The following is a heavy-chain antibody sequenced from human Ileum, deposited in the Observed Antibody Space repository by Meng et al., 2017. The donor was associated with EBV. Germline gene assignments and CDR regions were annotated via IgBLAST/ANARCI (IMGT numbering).Heavy chain of an antibody. V-gene: IGHV1-8*01. CDR1: GYTFINHD. CDR3: ARGSGAGGRDWFDP. J-gene: IGHJ5*02. Sequence: QVEVVKSGAEVKKPGASVKVSCKAPGYTFINHDINWVRQAAGQGLESIGWMNSYTGNAGYAQKFRGRVTMTRDTSINTAYLEVISLTSEDTAVYYCARGSGAGGRDWFDPWGQGTLVTVSS. CDR2: MNSYTGNA. D-gene: IGHD3-16*01.